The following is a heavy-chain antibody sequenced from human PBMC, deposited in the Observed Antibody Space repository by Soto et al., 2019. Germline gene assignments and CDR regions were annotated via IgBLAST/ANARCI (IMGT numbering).Heavy chain of an antibody. CDR2: ISGSGDRT. V-gene: IGHV3-23*01. J-gene: IGHJ1*01. CDR1: GITIGNYP. D-gene: IGHD3-22*01. CDR3: VKDDGGYPSTAPH. Sequence: EVQLLESGGGLVQPGGSLRLSCAASGITIGNYPMSWVRQAPGKGLDWVSGISGSGDRTYYSDSAKGRFTISKDISKNSLSLQLDNLGVEDTAAYFCVKDDGGYPSTAPHWGQGTLVTVSS.